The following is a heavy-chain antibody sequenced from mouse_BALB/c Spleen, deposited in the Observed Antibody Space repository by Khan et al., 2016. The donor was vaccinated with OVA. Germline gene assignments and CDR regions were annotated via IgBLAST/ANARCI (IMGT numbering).Heavy chain of an antibody. J-gene: IGHJ3*01. CDR1: GFTFSAYG. V-gene: IGHV5-6*01. CDR2: INSDGYYT. Sequence: EVELVESGGDLVKPGGSLRLSCAASGFTFSAYGMSWVRQTPDKRLEWVATINSDGYYTYYTDTVKGRFTISRNNAENTLYLQMSSLKSEDTAIYYCASHLTGSFAYWGQGTLVTVSA. D-gene: IGHD4-1*01. CDR3: ASHLTGSFAY.